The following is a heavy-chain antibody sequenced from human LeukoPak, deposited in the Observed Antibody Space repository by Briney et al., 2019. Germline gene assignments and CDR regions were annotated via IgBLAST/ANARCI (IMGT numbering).Heavy chain of an antibody. J-gene: IGHJ6*03. CDR1: GFTFSHYS. D-gene: IGHD1-1*01. CDR3: ARITMGATTANFYYYHMDV. Sequence: GGSLRLSCAAYGFTFSHYSMHWVRQAPGKGLEYVSAIIRNGGSTHYADSVKGRFTISRDNSKNTLYLQMDSLRAEDMAVYYCARITMGATTANFYYYHMDVWGKGATVTVSS. CDR2: IIRNGGST. V-gene: IGHV3-64*02.